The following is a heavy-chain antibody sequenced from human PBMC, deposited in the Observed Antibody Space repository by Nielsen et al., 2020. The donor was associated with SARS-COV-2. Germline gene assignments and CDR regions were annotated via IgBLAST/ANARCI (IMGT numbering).Heavy chain of an antibody. D-gene: IGHD3-10*01. CDR1: GFTFSSYA. Sequence: GGSLGLSCSASGFTFSSYAMHWVRQAPGKGLEYVSAISSNGGSTYYADSVKGRFTISRDNSKNTLYLQMNSLRAEDTAVYYCARDMDSLGITIIPPTSQNGMDVWGQGTTVTVSS. J-gene: IGHJ6*02. CDR2: ISSNGGST. CDR3: ARDMDSLGITIIPPTSQNGMDV. V-gene: IGHV3-64*04.